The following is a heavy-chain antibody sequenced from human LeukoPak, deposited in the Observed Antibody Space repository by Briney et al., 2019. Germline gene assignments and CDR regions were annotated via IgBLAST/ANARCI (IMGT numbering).Heavy chain of an antibody. CDR1: GFTFSSYS. CDR3: ARGYNWIEPFDY. CDR2: ISSSSSYI. J-gene: IGHJ4*02. Sequence: TPGGSLTLCCVASGFTFSSYSMNWVRQAPGKGLEWVSSISSSSSYIYYADSVKGRFTISRDNAKNSLYLQMNSLRAEDTAVYYCARGYNWIEPFDYWGQGTQVTVSS. V-gene: IGHV3-21*01. D-gene: IGHD1-20*01.